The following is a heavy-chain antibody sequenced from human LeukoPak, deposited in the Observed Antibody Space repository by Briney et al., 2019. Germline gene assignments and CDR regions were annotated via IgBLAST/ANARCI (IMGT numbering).Heavy chain of an antibody. J-gene: IGHJ4*02. CDR1: GGTFSSYA. CDR3: ARGSGILAYCGGDCYRALDY. D-gene: IGHD2-21*02. V-gene: IGHV1-69*13. CDR2: IIPIFGTA. Sequence: SVKVSCKASGGTFSSYAISWVRQAPGQGLEWMGGIIPIFGTANYAQKFQGRVTITADESTSTAYMELSRLRSDDTAVYYCARGSGILAYCGGDCYRALDYWGQGTLVTVSS.